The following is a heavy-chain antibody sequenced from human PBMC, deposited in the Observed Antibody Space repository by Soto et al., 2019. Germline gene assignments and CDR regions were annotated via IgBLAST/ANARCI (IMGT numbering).Heavy chain of an antibody. CDR3: TRDQFTDFWSGYSYYYYYMDV. CDR1: GFTFGDYA. V-gene: IGHV3-49*03. CDR2: IRSKAYGGTT. J-gene: IGHJ6*03. D-gene: IGHD3-3*01. Sequence: PGGSLRLSCTASGFTFGDYAMSWFRQAPGKGLEWVGFIRSKAYGGTTEYAASVKGRFTISRDDSKSIAYLQMNSLKTEDTAVYYCTRDQFTDFWSGYSYYYYYMDVWGKGTTVTVSS.